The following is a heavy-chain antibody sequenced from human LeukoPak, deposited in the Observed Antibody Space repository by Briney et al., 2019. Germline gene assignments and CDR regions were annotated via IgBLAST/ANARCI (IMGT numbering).Heavy chain of an antibody. D-gene: IGHD2-2*01. CDR3: ASGYQLLLKGVSDY. Sequence: SVKVSCKASGGTFSSYAISWVRQAPGQGLEWMGGIIPIFGTANYAQKFQGRVTITTDESTSTAYMELSSLRSEDTAVYYCASGYQLLLKGVSDYWGQGTLVTVSS. CDR2: IIPIFGTA. J-gene: IGHJ4*02. CDR1: GGTFSSYA. V-gene: IGHV1-69*05.